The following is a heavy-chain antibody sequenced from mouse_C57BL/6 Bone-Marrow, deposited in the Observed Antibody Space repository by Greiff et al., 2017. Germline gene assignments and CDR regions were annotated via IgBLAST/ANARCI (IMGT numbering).Heavy chain of an antibody. V-gene: IGHV1-64*01. CDR3: ESHDYGSFYYFDY. CDR2: IHPNSGST. D-gene: IGHD1-1*01. J-gene: IGHJ2*01. CDR1: GYTFTSYW. Sequence: QVQLQQPGAELVKPGASVKLSCKASGYTFTSYWMHWVKQRPGQGLEWIGMIHPNSGSTNYNEKFKSKATLTVDKSSSTAYMQLSSLTSEDSAVYYCESHDYGSFYYFDYWGQGTTLTVSS.